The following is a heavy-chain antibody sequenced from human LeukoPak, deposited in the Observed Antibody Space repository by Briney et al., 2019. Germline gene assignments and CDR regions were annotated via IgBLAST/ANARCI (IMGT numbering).Heavy chain of an antibody. Sequence: PSETLSLTCTVSGGSIGSAYWSWLRQPPGKGLEWIGYIYYTGSTNYNPSLKNRVTISVDTSRNQFSLKMSSVTAADTAVYYCARSRQGSGLLNYWGQGNLVAVSS. CDR2: IYYTGST. CDR3: ARSRQGSGLLNY. J-gene: IGHJ4*02. CDR1: GGSIGSAY. D-gene: IGHD3-10*01. V-gene: IGHV4-59*01.